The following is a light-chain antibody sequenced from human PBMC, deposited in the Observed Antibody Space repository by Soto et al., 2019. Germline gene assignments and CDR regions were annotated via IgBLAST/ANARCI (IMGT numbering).Light chain of an antibody. V-gene: IGLV2-14*01. CDR2: EVS. CDR1: SSDVGGYNH. CDR3: SSYTTSTTPMI. Sequence: QSALTQPASVSGSPGQSITISCTGSSSDVGGYNHVSWYQQHPGKAPKLMIYEVSNRPSGVSNRFSGSKSGNTASLTISGLQAEDEADYYCSSYTTSTTPMIFGGGTELTVL. J-gene: IGLJ2*01.